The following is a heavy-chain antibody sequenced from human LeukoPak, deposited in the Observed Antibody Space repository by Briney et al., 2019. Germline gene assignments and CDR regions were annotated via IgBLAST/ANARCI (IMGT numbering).Heavy chain of an antibody. J-gene: IGHJ4*02. CDR3: ARHGKSTNKWLVRPHQDFDY. CDR2: IYYSGSTNY. V-gene: IGHV4-59*08. D-gene: IGHD6-19*01. Sequence: PSETLSLTCTVSGGSISNYYWSWIRQSPGKGLEWIGYIYYSGSTNYNYNPSLKSRVTISVDTSKNQFSLKLSSVTAADTAVYYCARHGKSTNKWLVRPHQDFDYWGQGTLVTVSS. CDR1: GGSISNYY.